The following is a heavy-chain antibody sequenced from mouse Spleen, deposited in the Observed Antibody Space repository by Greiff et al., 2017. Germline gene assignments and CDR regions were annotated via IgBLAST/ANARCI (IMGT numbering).Heavy chain of an antibody. J-gene: IGHJ1*01. CDR3: ARGTGGGYFDV. CDR2: ISSGSSTI. V-gene: IGHV5-17*01. Sequence: DVQLVESGGGLVKPGGSLKLSCAASGFTFSDYGMHWVRQAPEKGLEWVAYISSGSSTIYYADTVKGRFTISRDNAKNTLFLQMTSLRSEDTAMYYCARGTGGGYFDVWGAGTTVTVSS. CDR1: GFTFSDYG. D-gene: IGHD4-1*01.